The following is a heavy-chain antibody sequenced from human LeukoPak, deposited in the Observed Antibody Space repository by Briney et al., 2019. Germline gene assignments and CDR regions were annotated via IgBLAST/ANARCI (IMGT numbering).Heavy chain of an antibody. J-gene: IGHJ4*02. CDR2: ISSASTYI. Sequence: GGSLRLSCAASGFTFSDYTINWVRQAPGKGLEWVSSISSASTYIYYSDSVKGRFTISRDNAKNSLSLQMNSLRAEDTAVYYCARDIAAAGDFDYWGQGTLVTVSS. D-gene: IGHD6-13*01. CDR1: GFTFSDYT. V-gene: IGHV3-21*01. CDR3: ARDIAAAGDFDY.